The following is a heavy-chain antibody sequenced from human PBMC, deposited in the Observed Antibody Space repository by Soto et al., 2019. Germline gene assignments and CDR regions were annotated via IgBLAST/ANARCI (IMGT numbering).Heavy chain of an antibody. CDR3: ARESSYYDSSGYSPEHFDY. CDR2: IIPIFGTA. V-gene: IGHV1-69*13. Sequence: SVKVSCKASGGTFSSYAISWVRQAPGQGLEWMGGIIPIFGTANYAQKFQGRVTITADESTSTAYMELSSLRSEDTAVYYCARESSYYDSSGYSPEHFDYWGQGTLVTVSS. CDR1: GGTFSSYA. D-gene: IGHD3-22*01. J-gene: IGHJ4*02.